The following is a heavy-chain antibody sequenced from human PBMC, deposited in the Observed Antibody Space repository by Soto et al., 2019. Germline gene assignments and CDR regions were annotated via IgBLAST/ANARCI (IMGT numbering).Heavy chain of an antibody. V-gene: IGHV1-46*01. D-gene: IGHD3-9*01. CDR2: INPSGGST. CDR1: GYTFTSYY. J-gene: IGHJ6*02. CDR3: ARGGYDILTGYYIYYGMDV. Sequence: QVQLVQSGAEVKKPGASVKVSCKASGYTFTSYYMHWVRQAPGQGLEWMGIINPSGGSTSYAQKFQGRVTMTRDTSTSTVYMELSSLRSEDTAVYYCARGGYDILTGYYIYYGMDVWGQGTTVTVSS.